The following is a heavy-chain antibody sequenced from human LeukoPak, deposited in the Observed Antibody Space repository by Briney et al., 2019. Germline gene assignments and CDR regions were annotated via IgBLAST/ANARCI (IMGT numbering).Heavy chain of an antibody. V-gene: IGHV3-33*01. CDR3: ARVGSGSVDYGMDV. J-gene: IGHJ6*02. CDR1: GFTFSSYG. CDR2: IWYDGSNK. Sequence: GRSLRLSCAASGFTFSSYGMHWVRQAPGRGLEWVAVIWYDGSNKYYADSVKGRFTISRDNSKNTLYLQMNSLRAEDTAVYYCARVGSGSVDYGMDVWGQGTTVTVSS. D-gene: IGHD6-19*01.